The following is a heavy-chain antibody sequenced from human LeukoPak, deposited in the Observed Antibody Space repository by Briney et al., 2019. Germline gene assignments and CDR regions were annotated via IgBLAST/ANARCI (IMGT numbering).Heavy chain of an antibody. D-gene: IGHD6-13*01. CDR3: VGRQQLLFDY. Sequence: SETLSLTCTVSGGSISSYYWSWIRQPPGKGLEWIGYVHYSGNTNYNPSLKSRVAMSVDTSKNQFSLKLISVTAADTAVYYCVGRQQLLFDYWGQGTLVTVSS. V-gene: IGHV4-59*01. J-gene: IGHJ4*02. CDR2: VHYSGNT. CDR1: GGSISSYY.